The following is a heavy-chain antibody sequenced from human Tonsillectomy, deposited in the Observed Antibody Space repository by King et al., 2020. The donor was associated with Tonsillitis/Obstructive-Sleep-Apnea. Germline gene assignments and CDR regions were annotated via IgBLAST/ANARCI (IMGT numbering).Heavy chain of an antibody. D-gene: IGHD4-17*01. J-gene: IGHJ4*02. CDR3: AGGGNGDYGDYDFAY. V-gene: IGHV4-34*01. CDR2: INHSGST. Sequence: QLQQWGAGLLKPSETLSLTCAVYGGSFSEYYWSWIRKPPGKGLEWIGEINHSGSTNYNPYLKGRVTISVDTSKNQFSLKLSSVTAADTAVYYCAGGGNGDYGDYDFAYWGQGTLVTVSS. CDR1: GGSFSEYY.